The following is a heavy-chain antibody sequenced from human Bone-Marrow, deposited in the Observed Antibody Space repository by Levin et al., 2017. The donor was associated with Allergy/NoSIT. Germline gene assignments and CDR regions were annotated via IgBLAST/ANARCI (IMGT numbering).Heavy chain of an antibody. Sequence: SCAASGFSFSSYEMNWVRQAPGKGLEWVSYISSRNTTIYYADSVKGRFTISRDNAENSLYLQMNSLRAEDTAIYYCAREGLFMVRGLDYWGRGTLVTVSS. CDR3: AREGLFMVRGLDY. CDR1: GFSFSSYE. J-gene: IGHJ4*02. D-gene: IGHD3-10*01. CDR2: ISSRNTTI. V-gene: IGHV3-48*03.